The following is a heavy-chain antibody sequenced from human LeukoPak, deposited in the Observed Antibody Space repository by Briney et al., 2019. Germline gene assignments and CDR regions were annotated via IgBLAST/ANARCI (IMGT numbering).Heavy chain of an antibody. D-gene: IGHD1-7*01. CDR2: TVSEIDGGTA. Sequence: GGSLRLSCAASGFTFNHAWMSWVRQVPGKGLEWVGQTVSEIDGGTADYAAPVKGRFTISRDDSKSTLYLQMNSLKIEDTAVYYCTTDEDWNYARKDVWGQGATVIVSS. V-gene: IGHV3-15*04. J-gene: IGHJ6*02. CDR3: TTDEDWNYARKDV. CDR1: GFTFNHAW.